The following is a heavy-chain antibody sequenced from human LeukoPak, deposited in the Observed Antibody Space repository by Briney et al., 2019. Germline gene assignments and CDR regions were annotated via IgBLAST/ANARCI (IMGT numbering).Heavy chain of an antibody. Sequence: PGGSLRLSCAASGFTFDDYAMHWVRHAPGKGLEWVSGVSWNSGSVGYADSVKGRFTISRDNAKNSLYLQMNSLRAEDTAVYYCARDTWIDGHDYWGQGTLVTVSS. CDR1: GFTFDDYA. V-gene: IGHV3-9*01. CDR2: VSWNSGSV. J-gene: IGHJ4*02. D-gene: IGHD2-2*03. CDR3: ARDTWIDGHDY.